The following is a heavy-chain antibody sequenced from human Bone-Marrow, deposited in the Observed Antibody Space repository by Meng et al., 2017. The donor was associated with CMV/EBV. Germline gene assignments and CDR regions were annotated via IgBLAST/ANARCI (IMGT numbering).Heavy chain of an antibody. CDR3: ARGFVVAPPSINSEIVPGYGLDV. CDR1: GFTFSNYW. V-gene: IGHV3-7*01. D-gene: IGHD2-2*02. Sequence: GESPKISCAASGFTFSNYWMSWVRQTPGKGLEWLANIKQDGSEKYFVDSVKGRFTISRDNTKNSVYLQMNSLRAEDTAVYYCARGFVVAPPSINSEIVPGYGLDVWGQGTTVTVSS. J-gene: IGHJ6*02. CDR2: IKQDGSEK.